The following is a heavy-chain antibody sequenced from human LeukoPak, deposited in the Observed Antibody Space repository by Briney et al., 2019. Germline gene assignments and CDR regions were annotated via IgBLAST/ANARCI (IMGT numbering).Heavy chain of an antibody. J-gene: IGHJ4*02. CDR3: ARNTTTVDDRRTFDY. CDR1: GYSISSGYY. V-gene: IGHV4-38-2*01. D-gene: IGHD4-23*01. CDR2: IYHSGST. Sequence: SETLSLTCAVSGYSISSGYYWGWIRQPPGKGLEWIGTIYHSGSTYYNPSLQSRVTISVDTSKNQFSLRLTSVTAADTAVYYCARNTTTVDDRRTFDYWGQGSLVTVSS.